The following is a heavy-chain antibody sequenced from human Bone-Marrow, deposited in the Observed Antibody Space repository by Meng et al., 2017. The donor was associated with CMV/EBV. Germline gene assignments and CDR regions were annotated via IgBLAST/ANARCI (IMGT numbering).Heavy chain of an antibody. V-gene: IGHV3-53*01. CDR1: GFIVSSNY. D-gene: IGHD1-26*01. CDR2: IYSGGST. J-gene: IGHJ4*01. CDR3: AREGGELGGAD. Sequence: GESLKISCAASGFIVSSNYMRWVRQAPGKGLEWVSVIYSGGSTYYADSVKGRFTISRDNSKNTVSLQMNSLRAEDTAVYYCAREGGELGGADWGHGTLVTFAS.